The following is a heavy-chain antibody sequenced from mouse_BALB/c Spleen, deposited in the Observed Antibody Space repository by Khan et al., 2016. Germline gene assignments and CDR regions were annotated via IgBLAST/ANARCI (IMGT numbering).Heavy chain of an antibody. D-gene: IGHD2-4*01. Sequence: VQLKQSGPELVKPGASVKISCKASDYSFTAYFMNWVMQSHGKSLEWIGRISPYNGDTFYNQTFKGKATLTVDKSSSTVHMELRSLASEDSAVYYCARSGDYGTFAYWGQGTLVTVSA. CDR2: ISPYNGDT. CDR3: ARSGDYGTFAY. V-gene: IGHV1-20*02. J-gene: IGHJ3*01. CDR1: DYSFTAYF.